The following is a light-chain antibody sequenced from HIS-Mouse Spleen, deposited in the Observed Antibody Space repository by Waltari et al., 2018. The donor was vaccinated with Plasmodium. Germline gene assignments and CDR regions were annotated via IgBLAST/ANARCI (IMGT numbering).Light chain of an antibody. V-gene: IGKV1-5*03. CDR1: QSISSR. CDR2: KAS. CDR3: QQYNSYSWT. J-gene: IGKJ1*01. Sequence: DIQMTQSPSTLSASVGDRVTITCRARQSISSRLAWYQQKPGKAPKLLIYKASSLESGVPSRFSGSGSGTEFTLTISRLQPDDFATYYCQQYNSYSWTFGQGTKVEIK.